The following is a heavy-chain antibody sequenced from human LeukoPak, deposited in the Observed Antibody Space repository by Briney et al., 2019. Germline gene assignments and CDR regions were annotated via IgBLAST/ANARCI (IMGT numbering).Heavy chain of an antibody. CDR2: ISGSGGST. Sequence: GGSLRLSCAASGFTFSSYAISWVRQAPGKGLEWVSAISGSGGSTYYADSVKGRFTISRDNSKNTLYLQMNSLRAEDTAVYYCAKGFGTIFGVVQYYYYYYGMDVWGQGTTVTVSS. V-gene: IGHV3-23*01. CDR1: GFTFSSYA. J-gene: IGHJ6*02. CDR3: AKGFGTIFGVVQYYYYYYGMDV. D-gene: IGHD3-3*01.